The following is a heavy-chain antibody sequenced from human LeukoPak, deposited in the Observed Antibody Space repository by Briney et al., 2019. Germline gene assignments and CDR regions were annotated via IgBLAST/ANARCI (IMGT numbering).Heavy chain of an antibody. V-gene: IGHV1-18*01. Sequence: ASVKVSCKASGYTFTSYGISWVRQAPGQGLEWMGCISAYNGNTNYAQKLQGRVTMTTDTSTSTAYMELRSLRSDDTAVYYCARSSDTQDSSSWYYYYMDVWGKGTTVTVSS. CDR3: ARSSDTQDSSSWYYYYMDV. J-gene: IGHJ6*03. CDR2: ISAYNGNT. CDR1: GYTFTSYG. D-gene: IGHD6-13*01.